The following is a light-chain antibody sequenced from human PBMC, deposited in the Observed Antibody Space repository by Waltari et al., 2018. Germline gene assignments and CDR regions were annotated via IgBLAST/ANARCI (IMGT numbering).Light chain of an antibody. V-gene: IGKV4-1*01. CDR1: QNLLFRSTNKNY. CDR3: QQYFSVPET. CDR2: WAS. Sequence: DIVMTQSPDSLTVSLGERAPINCKSSQNLLFRSTNKNYLAWYQQKPGQPPKLLFYWASTRESGVPDRFSGSGSGTDFTLTISSLQAEDVAVYYCQQYFSVPETFGQGTKLEIK. J-gene: IGKJ2*01.